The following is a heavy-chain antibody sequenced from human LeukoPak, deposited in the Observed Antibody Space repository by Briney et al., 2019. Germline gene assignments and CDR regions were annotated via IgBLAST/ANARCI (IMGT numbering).Heavy chain of an antibody. CDR3: AKSNYDFWSGYYGNRYYFDY. D-gene: IGHD3-3*01. Sequence: GGSLRLSCAASGFTFSSYAMSWVRQAPGKGLEWVSAISGSGGSTYYADSVKGRFTISRDNSKNTLYLHMNSLRAEDTAVYYCAKSNYDFWSGYYGNRYYFDYWGQGTLVTVSS. CDR1: GFTFSSYA. V-gene: IGHV3-23*01. CDR2: ISGSGGST. J-gene: IGHJ4*02.